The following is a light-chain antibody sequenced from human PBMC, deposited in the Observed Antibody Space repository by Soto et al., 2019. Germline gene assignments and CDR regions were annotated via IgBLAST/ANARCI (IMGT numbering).Light chain of an antibody. CDR1: QSISND. CDR2: AAS. V-gene: IGKV1-39*01. CDR3: QQSYSTPPYT. J-gene: IGKJ2*01. Sequence: DIQMTQSPSSLSASVGDRVTITCRASQSISNDLYWYQQKPGKAPKLLIYAASSLQGGVPSRFSGSGSGTDFTLTISSLQPEDVATYYCQQSYSTPPYTFGQGTKVDIK.